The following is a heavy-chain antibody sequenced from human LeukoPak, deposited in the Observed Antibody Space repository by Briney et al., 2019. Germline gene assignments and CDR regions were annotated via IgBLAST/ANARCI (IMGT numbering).Heavy chain of an antibody. CDR2: ISYDGSNK. CDR1: GFTFSSYA. D-gene: IGHD1-26*01. CDR3: AREEWELLS. V-gene: IGHV3-30-3*01. Sequence: GGSLRLSCAASGFTFSSYAMHWVRQAPGKGLEWVAVISYDGSNKYYADSVKGRFTISRDNSKNTLYLQMNSLRAEDTAVYYCAREEWELLSWGQGTLVTVFS. J-gene: IGHJ5*02.